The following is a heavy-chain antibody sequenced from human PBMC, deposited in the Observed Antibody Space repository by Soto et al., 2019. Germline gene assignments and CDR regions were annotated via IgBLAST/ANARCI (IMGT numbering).Heavy chain of an antibody. CDR2: IYPGDSDT. D-gene: IGHD6-6*01. CDR3: ARFCSSSNRSYYYYGMDV. J-gene: IGHJ6*02. V-gene: IGHV5-51*01. Sequence: GESLKISCKGSGYSFTSYWIGWVRQMPGKGLEWMGIIYPGDSDTRYSPSFQGQVTISADKSISTAYLQWSSLKASDTAMYYCARFCSSSNRSYYYYGMDVWGQGTTVTVSS. CDR1: GYSFTSYW.